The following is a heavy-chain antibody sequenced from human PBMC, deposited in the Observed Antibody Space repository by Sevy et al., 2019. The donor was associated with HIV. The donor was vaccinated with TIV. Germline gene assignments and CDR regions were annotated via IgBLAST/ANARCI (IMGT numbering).Heavy chain of an antibody. Sequence: ASVKVSCKASGCTFTGYYMHWMRQAPGQGLEWMGWINPDSGGPTYAPKFQGRVTLTRDTSIRTAYMDLSRLKSDDTAVYYCVRDDRDGYFEYWGQGTLVTVSS. J-gene: IGHJ4*02. V-gene: IGHV1-2*02. CDR3: VRDDRDGYFEY. CDR1: GCTFTGYY. CDR2: INPDSGGP.